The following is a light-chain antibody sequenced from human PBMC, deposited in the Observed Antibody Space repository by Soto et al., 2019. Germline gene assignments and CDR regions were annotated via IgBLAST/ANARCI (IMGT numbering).Light chain of an antibody. Sequence: DIQMTQSPSILSASTGDRVTITCRANRNIGSWLAWYQQKPGKAPKPLIYRATTLEGGVPSRFSGSASGTQFTLTISSVQPDDFATYYCQQHSDYPLTYGGGTKVDIK. CDR2: RAT. J-gene: IGKJ4*01. CDR1: RNIGSW. V-gene: IGKV1-5*03. CDR3: QQHSDYPLT.